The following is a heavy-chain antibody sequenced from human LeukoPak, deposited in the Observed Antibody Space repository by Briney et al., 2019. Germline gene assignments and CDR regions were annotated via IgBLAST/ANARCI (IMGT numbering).Heavy chain of an antibody. CDR2: ISSSSSTI. CDR1: GFTFSSYS. V-gene: IGHV3-48*04. CDR3: ARDHRYDYVWGSYRSSPGYFDY. Sequence: GGSLRLSCAAPGFTFSSYSMNWVRQAPGKGLEWVSYISSSSSTIYYADSVKGRFTISRDNAKNSPYLQMNSLRAEDTAVYYCARDHRYDYVWGSYRSSPGYFDYWGQGTLVTVSS. J-gene: IGHJ4*02. D-gene: IGHD3-16*02.